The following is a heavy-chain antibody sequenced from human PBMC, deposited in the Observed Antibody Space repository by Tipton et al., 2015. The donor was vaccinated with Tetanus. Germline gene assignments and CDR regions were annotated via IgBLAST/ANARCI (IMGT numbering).Heavy chain of an antibody. J-gene: IGHJ2*01. CDR1: GYSFTNYW. V-gene: IGHV5-51*01. Sequence: VQLVQSGAEVKKPGESLKMSCKGSGYSFTNYWIGWVRQMPGKGLEWMGIIHPGDSDTRYSPSFQGQVTISADKSITTAYLQWSNLKASDTAMYYCARRLGPYTGDQIWHFDLWGRGTMVTVSS. D-gene: IGHD7-27*01. CDR2: IHPGDSDT. CDR3: ARRLGPYTGDQIWHFDL.